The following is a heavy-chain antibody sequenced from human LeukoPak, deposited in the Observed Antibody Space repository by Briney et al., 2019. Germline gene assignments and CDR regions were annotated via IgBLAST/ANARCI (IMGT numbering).Heavy chain of an antibody. D-gene: IGHD5-24*01. J-gene: IGHJ4*02. CDR3: AKEGRSLQTY. Sequence: GRSLRLSCAASGFTFSSYGMHWVRLAPGKGLEWVANIKEDGTETYYVDSVKGRFTISRDNAKNSLYLQMNSPRVEDTAVYYCAKEGRSLQTYWGQGTLVTVSS. CDR2: IKEDGTET. V-gene: IGHV3-7*03. CDR1: GFTFSSYG.